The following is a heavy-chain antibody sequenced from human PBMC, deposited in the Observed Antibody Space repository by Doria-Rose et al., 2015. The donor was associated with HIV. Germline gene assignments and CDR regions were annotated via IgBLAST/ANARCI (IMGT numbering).Heavy chain of an antibody. CDR2: ISWDSGAK. V-gene: IGHV3-9*01. Sequence: VQLVQSGGGLVQPGRSLRLSCVGSGFSFESYAMHWVRLAPANGLASVAGISWDSGAKGNADSVEGRFTISRDNAKKSVYLEMRSLRPEDTAFYYCAKAPIIGPKYYFYMDVWGKGTSVTVSS. J-gene: IGHJ6*03. CDR3: AKAPIIGPKYYFYMDV. D-gene: IGHD3-3*01. CDR1: GFSFESYA.